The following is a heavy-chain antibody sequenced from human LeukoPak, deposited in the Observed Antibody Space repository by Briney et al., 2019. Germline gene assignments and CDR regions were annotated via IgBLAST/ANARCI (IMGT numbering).Heavy chain of an antibody. V-gene: IGHV3-23*01. CDR2: ISGSGGNT. D-gene: IGHD1-26*01. CDR3: AKDLISSGSCLDY. Sequence: PGGSLRLSCAASGFTFSSYAMNWVRQAPGKGLEWVSSISGSGGNTYYADSVKGRFTISRDNSKSTLYLQMNSLRAKDTAVYYCAKDLISSGSCLDYWGQGTLVTVSS. CDR1: GFTFSSYA. J-gene: IGHJ4*02.